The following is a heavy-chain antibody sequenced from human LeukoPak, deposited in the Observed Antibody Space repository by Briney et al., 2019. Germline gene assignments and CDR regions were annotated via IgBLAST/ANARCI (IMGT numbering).Heavy chain of an antibody. V-gene: IGHV4-59*02. CDR3: ARIHRYCSGGACYVLDN. Sequence: TSETLSLTCVVSGGSVSGYYWGWIRQPPGRGLEWIGYVYYSGSTNCNPSFKSRITISVDTSRNQFSLQLSSVTAADTAVYYCARIHRYCSGGACYVLDNWGQGTLVTVSS. CDR2: VYYSGST. J-gene: IGHJ4*02. CDR1: GGSVSGYY. D-gene: IGHD2-15*01.